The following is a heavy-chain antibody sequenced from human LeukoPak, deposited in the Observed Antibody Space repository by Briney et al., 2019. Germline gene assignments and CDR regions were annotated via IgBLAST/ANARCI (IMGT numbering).Heavy chain of an antibody. J-gene: IGHJ4*02. CDR3: ARDPSPYYSDYGH. D-gene: IGHD4-11*01. CDR1: GVTVSSSY. CDR2: MYSGGAT. V-gene: IGHV3-66*01. Sequence: GGSLRLSCAASGVTVSSSYMSWVRQAPGKGLEWVSIMYSGGATDYADSVRGRFTISRENYKDTLYLQMNSLRVDDTAVSYCARDPSPYYSDYGHWGQGPLVTVAS.